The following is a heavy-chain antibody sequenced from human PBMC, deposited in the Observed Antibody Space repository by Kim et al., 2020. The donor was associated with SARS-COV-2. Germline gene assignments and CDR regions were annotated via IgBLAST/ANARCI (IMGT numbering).Heavy chain of an antibody. D-gene: IGHD6-19*01. J-gene: IGHJ4*02. Sequence: YTPSLKSRVTISVDTSKNQFSLKLNSMTAADTAVYYCARSGVTVAPAIDYWGQGTLVTVPS. CDR3: ARSGVTVAPAIDY. V-gene: IGHV4-39*01.